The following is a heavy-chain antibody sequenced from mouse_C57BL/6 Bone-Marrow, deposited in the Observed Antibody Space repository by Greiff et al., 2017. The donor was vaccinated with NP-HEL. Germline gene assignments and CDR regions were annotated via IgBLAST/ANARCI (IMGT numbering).Heavy chain of an antibody. CDR1: GFTFSDFY. CDR3: ARDSYYSDFYWYFDV. Sequence: EVKVVESGGGLVQSGRSLRLSCATSGFTFSDFYMEWVRQAPGKGLEWIAASRNKANDYTTEYSASVKGRFIVSRDTSQSILYLQMNALRAEDTAIDYCARDSYYSDFYWYFDVWGTGTTVTVSS. D-gene: IGHD2-12*01. J-gene: IGHJ1*03. V-gene: IGHV7-1*01. CDR2: SRNKANDYTT.